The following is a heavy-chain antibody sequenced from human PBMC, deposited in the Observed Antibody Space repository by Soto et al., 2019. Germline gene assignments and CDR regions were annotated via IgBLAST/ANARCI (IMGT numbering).Heavy chain of an antibody. V-gene: IGHV3-30-3*01. D-gene: IGHD2-15*01. J-gene: IGHJ4*02. CDR3: ARAAGKFVGGQGALDY. CDR2: ISYDGSNK. CDR1: GFTFSSYA. Sequence: HPGGSLRLSCAASGFTFSSYAMHWVRQAPGKGLEWVAVISYDGSNKYYADSVKGRFTISRDNSKNTLYLQMNSLRAEDTAVYYCARAAGKFVGGQGALDYWGQGTLVTVSS.